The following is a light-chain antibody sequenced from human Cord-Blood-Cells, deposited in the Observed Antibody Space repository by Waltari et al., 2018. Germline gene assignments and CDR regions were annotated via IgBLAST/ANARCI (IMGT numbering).Light chain of an antibody. Sequence: LVLNQSPAFSSVTPTEKVTITCRASQSIGSTLHWYQQKPDPSPKLLIKYASQSFSGVPSRFSGSGSGTDFTLTINSLEAEDAATYYCHQSSSLPALTFGGGTKVEIK. V-gene: IGKV6-21*01. CDR1: QSIGST. J-gene: IGKJ4*01. CDR2: YAS. CDR3: HQSSSLPALT.